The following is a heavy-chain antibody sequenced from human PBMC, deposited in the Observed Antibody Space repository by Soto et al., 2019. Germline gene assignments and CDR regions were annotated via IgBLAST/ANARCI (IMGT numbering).Heavy chain of an antibody. CDR1: GFTFSSYA. Sequence: PGGSLRLSCAASGFTFSSYAMSWVRQAPGKGLEWVSAISGSGGSTYYADSVKGRFTISRDNSKNTLYLQMNSLRAEDTAVYYCAKDRGIQLWPYDSSGYYDYWGQGTLVTVSS. D-gene: IGHD3-22*01. V-gene: IGHV3-23*01. CDR2: ISGSGGST. CDR3: AKDRGIQLWPYDSSGYYDY. J-gene: IGHJ4*02.